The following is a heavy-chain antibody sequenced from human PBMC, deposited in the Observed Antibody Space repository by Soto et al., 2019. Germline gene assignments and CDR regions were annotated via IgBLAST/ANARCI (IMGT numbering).Heavy chain of an antibody. D-gene: IGHD2-15*01. Sequence: QVQLVQSGAEVKKPGSSVKVSCRASGGTFSKFVVSWVRQAPGQGLEWMGGIIPLFGTTDYAQKFQGRVTITADNSTTTAYMELSSLRSDDTAVYYCASREGVAGPATYISPGYYFDCRGQGTLVTVSS. CDR2: IIPLFGTT. J-gene: IGHJ4*02. CDR3: ASREGVAGPATYISPGYYFDC. V-gene: IGHV1-69*06. CDR1: GGTFSKFV.